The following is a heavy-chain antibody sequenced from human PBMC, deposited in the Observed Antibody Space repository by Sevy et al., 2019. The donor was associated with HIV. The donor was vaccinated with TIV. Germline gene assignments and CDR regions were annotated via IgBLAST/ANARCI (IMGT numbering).Heavy chain of an antibody. J-gene: IGHJ4*02. CDR2: ISSRDYFI. V-gene: IGHV3-11*01. Sequence: GGSLRLSCAASGFIFSDYYMSWIRQAPGKGLEWISYISSRDYFIYYADSVKGRFTISRDNAKNSMFLHMSSLRAEDTALYYCARVRYTYGNFFFDYWGQGTLVTVSS. CDR1: GFIFSDYY. D-gene: IGHD5-18*01. CDR3: ARVRYTYGNFFFDY.